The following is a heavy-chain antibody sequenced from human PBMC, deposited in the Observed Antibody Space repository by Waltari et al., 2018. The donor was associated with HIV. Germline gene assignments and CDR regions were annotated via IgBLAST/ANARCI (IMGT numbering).Heavy chain of an antibody. CDR3: ARDRDYYDSSGYNLYFQH. Sequence: QLQLQESGPGLVKPSETLSLTCTVSGGSISSSSYYWGWIRQPPGKGLEWIGSIYYRGRTYYNPSLKRRVTISVDTSKNQFSLKLSSVTAADTAVYYCARDRDYYDSSGYNLYFQHWGQGTLVTVSS. J-gene: IGHJ1*01. CDR2: IYYRGRT. D-gene: IGHD3-22*01. CDR1: GGSISSSSYY. V-gene: IGHV4-39*07.